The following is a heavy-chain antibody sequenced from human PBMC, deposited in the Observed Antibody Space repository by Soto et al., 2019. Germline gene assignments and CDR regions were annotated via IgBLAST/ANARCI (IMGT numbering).Heavy chain of an antibody. J-gene: IGHJ4*02. Sequence: PGGSLRLSCAASGFTFDDYGMSWVRQAPGKGLEWVSGINWNGGSTGYADSVKGRSTISRDNAKNSLYLQMNSLRAEDTALYYCARDLSGYVPFDYWGQGTLVTVSS. CDR3: ARDLSGYVPFDY. D-gene: IGHD5-12*01. CDR1: GFTFDDYG. V-gene: IGHV3-20*04. CDR2: INWNGGST.